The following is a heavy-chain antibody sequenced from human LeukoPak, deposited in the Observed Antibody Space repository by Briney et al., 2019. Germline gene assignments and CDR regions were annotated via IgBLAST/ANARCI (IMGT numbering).Heavy chain of an antibody. CDR1: GFTFSGSA. D-gene: IGHD3-9*01. CDR3: TRPPPEYDILTGNNWFDP. CDR2: IRSKANSYAT. Sequence: GGSLRLSCAASGFTFSGSAMHWARQASGKGLEWVGRIRSKANSYATAYAASVKGRFTISRDGSKNTAYLQMNSLKTEDTAVYYCTRPPPEYDILTGNNWFDPWGQGTLVTVSS. V-gene: IGHV3-73*01. J-gene: IGHJ5*02.